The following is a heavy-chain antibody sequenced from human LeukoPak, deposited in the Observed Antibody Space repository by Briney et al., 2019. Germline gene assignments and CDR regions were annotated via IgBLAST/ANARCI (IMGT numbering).Heavy chain of an antibody. CDR2: IYYSGST. J-gene: IGHJ4*02. Sequence: SETLSLTRTVSGGSISSSSCYWGWIRQPPGKGLEWIGSIYYSGSTYYNPSLKSRVTISVDTSKNQFSLKLSSVTAADTAVYYCARLYSSDYFLYWGQGTLVTVSS. CDR1: GGSISSSSCY. D-gene: IGHD3-22*01. V-gene: IGHV4-39*01. CDR3: ARLYSSDYFLY.